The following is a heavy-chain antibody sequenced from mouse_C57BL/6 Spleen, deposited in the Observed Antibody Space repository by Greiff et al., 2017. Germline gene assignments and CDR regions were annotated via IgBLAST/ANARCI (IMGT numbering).Heavy chain of an antibody. D-gene: IGHD1-1*01. Sequence: VQLQQSGAELAKPGASVKLSCKASGYTFTSYWMHWVKQRPGQGLEWIGYINPSSGYTKYNQKFKDKAKLTADKSSSTAYMQLSSLTYEDSAVYYCARRYYYGPMDYWGQGTSVTVSS. CDR1: GYTFTSYW. CDR3: ARRYYYGPMDY. V-gene: IGHV1-7*01. CDR2: INPSSGYT. J-gene: IGHJ4*01.